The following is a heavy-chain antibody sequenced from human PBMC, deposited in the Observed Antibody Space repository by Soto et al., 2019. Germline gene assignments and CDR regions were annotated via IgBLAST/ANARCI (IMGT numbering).Heavy chain of an antibody. CDR1: GGSISGYY. V-gene: IGHV4-4*07. Sequence: PSDTLSLTCTVSGGSISGYYWSWIRQPAGKGLEWIGRIYTSGITNYNPSLKSRVTMSVDTSKNQFSLKLRSVTAADTAVYYCARVGYYGMDVWGQGTTVTVSS. J-gene: IGHJ6*02. CDR3: ARVGYYGMDV. CDR2: IYTSGIT.